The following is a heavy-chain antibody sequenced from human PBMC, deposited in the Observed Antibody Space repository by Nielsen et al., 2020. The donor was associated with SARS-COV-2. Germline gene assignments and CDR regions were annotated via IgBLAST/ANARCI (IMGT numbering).Heavy chain of an antibody. V-gene: IGHV1-3*01. CDR2: INAGNGNT. J-gene: IGHJ4*02. Sequence: ASVKVSCKASGYTFTSYAMNWVRQAPGQGLEWMGWINAGNGNTKYSQKFQGRVTITRDTSASTAYMKLSSLRSEDTAVYYCARASAAGVDLDYWGQGTLVTVSS. D-gene: IGHD6-13*01. CDR3: ARASAAGVDLDY. CDR1: GYTFTSYA.